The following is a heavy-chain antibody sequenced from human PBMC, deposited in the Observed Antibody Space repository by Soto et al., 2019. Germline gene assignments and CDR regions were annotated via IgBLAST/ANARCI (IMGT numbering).Heavy chain of an antibody. V-gene: IGHV4-39*01. CDR2: IYYSGST. J-gene: IGHJ6*02. CDR1: GSSISSSSYY. CDR3: ARHYYVYYGMDV. D-gene: IGHD3-10*02. Sequence: SETLSLTCTVSGSSISSSSYYWGWIRQPPGKGLEWIGSIYYSGSTYYNPSLKSRVTISVDTSKNQFSLKLSSVTAADTAVYYCARHYYVYYGMDVWGQGTTVTVSS.